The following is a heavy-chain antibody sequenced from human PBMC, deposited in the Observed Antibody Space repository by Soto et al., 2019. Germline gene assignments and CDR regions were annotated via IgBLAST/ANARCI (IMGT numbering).Heavy chain of an antibody. V-gene: IGHV4-39*01. Sequence: QLQLQESGPGLVKPSETLSLTCTVSGGSISSSSYYWGWIRQPPGKGLEWIGSIYYCGSTYYNPSLKSRVTISVDTSKNQFSLKLSSVTAADTAVYYCARSSAEYYDFWSGYYGRFDYWGQGTLVTVSS. J-gene: IGHJ4*02. CDR3: ARSSAEYYDFWSGYYGRFDY. CDR1: GGSISSSSYY. D-gene: IGHD3-3*01. CDR2: IYYCGST.